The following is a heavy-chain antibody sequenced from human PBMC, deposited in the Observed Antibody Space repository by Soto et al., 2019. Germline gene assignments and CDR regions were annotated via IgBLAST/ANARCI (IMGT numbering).Heavy chain of an antibody. D-gene: IGHD5-18*01. CDR3: ARDPVPSYGYWRGLGGMDV. CDR2: ISYDGSNK. J-gene: IGHJ6*02. CDR1: GFTFSSYA. Sequence: QVQLVESGGGVVQPGRSLRLSCAASGFTFSSYAMHWVRQAPGKGLEWVAVISYDGSNKYYADSVKGRFTISRDNSKNTLYLQMNSLRAEDTAVYYCARDPVPSYGYWRGLGGMDVWGQGTTVTVSS. V-gene: IGHV3-30-3*01.